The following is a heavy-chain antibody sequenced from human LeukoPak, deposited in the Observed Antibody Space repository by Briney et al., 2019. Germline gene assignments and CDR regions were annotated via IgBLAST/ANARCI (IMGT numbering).Heavy chain of an antibody. V-gene: IGHV3-74*01. J-gene: IGHJ4*02. D-gene: IGHD5-12*01. CDR2: ISSDGSTT. CDR1: GFTFDDYG. CDR3: VRDLAGSGYDGEFDN. Sequence: GGSLRLSCAASGFTFDDYGMSWVRQAPGKGLVWVSGISSDGSTTNYADSVKGRFTISRDNARNTLYLQMSSLSAEDTAVYYCVRDLAGSGYDGEFDNWGQGTLVTVSS.